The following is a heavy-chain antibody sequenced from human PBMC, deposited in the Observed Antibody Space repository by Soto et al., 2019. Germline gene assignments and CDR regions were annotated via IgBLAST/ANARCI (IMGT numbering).Heavy chain of an antibody. CDR1: GFTVSSNY. V-gene: IGHV3-66*01. J-gene: IGHJ4*02. D-gene: IGHD3-3*01. Sequence: GGSLRLSCAASGFTVSSNYMSWVRQAPGKGLEWVSVIYSGGSTYYADSVKGRFTISRDNSKNTLYLQMNSLRAEDTAVYYCARDTEADFWSGFFDYWGQGTLVTVSS. CDR2: IYSGGST. CDR3: ARDTEADFWSGFFDY.